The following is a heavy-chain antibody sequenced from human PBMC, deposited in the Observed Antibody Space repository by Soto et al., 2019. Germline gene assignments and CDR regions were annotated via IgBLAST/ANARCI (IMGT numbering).Heavy chain of an antibody. CDR2: ISYDGSNK. CDR1: GFTFSSYA. J-gene: IGHJ4*02. CDR3: AKDFYGPTDY. V-gene: IGHV3-30*04. D-gene: IGHD4-17*01. Sequence: QVQLVESGGGVVQPGRSLRLSCAASGFTFSSYAMHWVRQAPGKGLEWVAVISYDGSNKYYADSVKGRFTISRDNSKNTLYLQMNSLRAEDTAVYYCAKDFYGPTDYWGQGTLVTVSS.